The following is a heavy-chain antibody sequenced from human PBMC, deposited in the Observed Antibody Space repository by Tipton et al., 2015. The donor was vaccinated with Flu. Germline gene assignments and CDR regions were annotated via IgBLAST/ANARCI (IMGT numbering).Heavy chain of an antibody. CDR2: IHYSGST. J-gene: IGHJ6*02. CDR3: ARANYYDSYPYFYGIDV. CDR1: GGSISYYY. D-gene: IGHD3-22*01. V-gene: IGHV4-59*01. Sequence: TLSLTCTVSGGSISYYYWSWIRQTPGTGLEWIGDIHYSGSTNYNPSLKSRVTISLDTSKNQFSLKLYSVTAADTAVYYCARANYYDSYPYFYGIDVWGQGTTVTVSS.